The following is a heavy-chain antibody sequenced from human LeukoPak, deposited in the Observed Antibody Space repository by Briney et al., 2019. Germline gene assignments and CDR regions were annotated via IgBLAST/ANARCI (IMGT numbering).Heavy chain of an antibody. V-gene: IGHV1-2*02. D-gene: IGHD3-10*01. CDR1: GYTFTGYY. CDR2: INPNSGGT. Sequence: ASVKVSCKASGYTFTGYYMHWVRQAPGQGLEWMGWINPNSGGTNYAQKFQGRVTMTRDTSISTAYMELSRLRSDDTAVYYCARSPGAYYYGSGSPSREYYFDYWGQGTLVTVSS. CDR3: ARSPGAYYYGSGSPSREYYFDY. J-gene: IGHJ4*02.